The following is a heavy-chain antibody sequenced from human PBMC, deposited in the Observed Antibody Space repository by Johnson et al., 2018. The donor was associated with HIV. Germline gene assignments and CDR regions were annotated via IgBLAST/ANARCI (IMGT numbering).Heavy chain of an antibody. J-gene: IGHJ3*02. D-gene: IGHD6-6*01. Sequence: EVQLVESGGGLVQPGRSLRLSCAASGFTFDDYAMHWVRQAPGKGLEWVSGISWNSGSIGYADSVKGRFTISRDNAKNSLYLQMNSLRAEDTALYYCAKDMAARTFDAYGIWGQGTMVTVSS. CDR2: ISWNSGSI. V-gene: IGHV3-9*01. CDR3: AKDMAARTFDAYGI. CDR1: GFTFDDYA.